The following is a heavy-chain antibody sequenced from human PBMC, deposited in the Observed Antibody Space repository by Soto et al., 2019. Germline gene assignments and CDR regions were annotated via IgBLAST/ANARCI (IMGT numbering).Heavy chain of an antibody. CDR2: ISAYNGNT. J-gene: IGHJ3*02. Sequence: QVQLVQSGAEVKKPGASVKVSCKASGYTFTSYGISWVRQAPGQRLEWMGWISAYNGNTNYAQKLQGRVTMTTDTSTSTAYMELRTLRSDDTAVYHCARGYEQLATTGVYAFDIWGQGTMVTVSS. D-gene: IGHD6-13*01. CDR1: GYTFTSYG. V-gene: IGHV1-18*01. CDR3: ARGYEQLATTGVYAFDI.